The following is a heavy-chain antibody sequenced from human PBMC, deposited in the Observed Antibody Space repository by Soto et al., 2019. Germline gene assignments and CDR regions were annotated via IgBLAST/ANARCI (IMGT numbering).Heavy chain of an antibody. CDR3: ARAGDSSGWFLNYYYYGMDV. CDR1: GYTFTSYA. J-gene: IGHJ6*02. D-gene: IGHD6-19*01. Sequence: ASVKGSCKASGYTFTSYAMHWVRQAPGQRLEWMGWINAGNGNTKYSQKFQGRVTITRDTSASTAYMELSSLRSEDTAVYYCARAGDSSGWFLNYYYYGMDVWGQGTTVTVSS. CDR2: INAGNGNT. V-gene: IGHV1-3*01.